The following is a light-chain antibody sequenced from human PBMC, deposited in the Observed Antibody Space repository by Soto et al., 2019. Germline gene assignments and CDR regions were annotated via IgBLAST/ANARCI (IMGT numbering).Light chain of an antibody. Sequence: DGVMTQSPVSLTVTLGQPASISCRSSQSLVHSDGTTYLHWFQQRPGQSPRRLIYKVSNRDSGVPDRFSGSGSGTDFILKSSRVEAEDIGGYFCMQATHWPYTFGQGTKLEI. CDR1: QSLVHSDGTTY. CDR3: MQATHWPYT. CDR2: KVS. V-gene: IGKV2-30*02. J-gene: IGKJ2*01.